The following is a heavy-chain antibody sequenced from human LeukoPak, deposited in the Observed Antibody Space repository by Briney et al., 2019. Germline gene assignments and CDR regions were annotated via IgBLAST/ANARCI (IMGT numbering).Heavy chain of an antibody. CDR2: INHSGST. CDR1: GGSFSGYY. J-gene: IGHJ4*02. Sequence: SETLSLTCAVYGGSFSGYYWSWIRQPPGKGLEWIGEINHSGSTNYNPSLKSRVTISVDTSKNQFSLKLSSVTAADTAVYYAELYYYDSSGYYYDYWGQRTLVTVSS. CDR3: ELYYYDSSGYYYDY. V-gene: IGHV4-34*01. D-gene: IGHD3-22*01.